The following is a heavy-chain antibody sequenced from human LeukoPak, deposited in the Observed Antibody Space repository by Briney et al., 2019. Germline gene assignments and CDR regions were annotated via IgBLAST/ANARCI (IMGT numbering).Heavy chain of an antibody. CDR2: ISGNGGST. J-gene: IGHJ4*02. CDR3: AKQAFITVAGTVDY. D-gene: IGHD6-19*01. Sequence: GGSLRLSCAASGFTFSSYAMSWVRQAPGKGLEWVSAISGNGGSTHYAESVKGRFTISRDNSKNTLYLQMNSLRAEDTAVYYCAKQAFITVAGTVDYWGKGTLVTVSS. CDR1: GFTFSSYA. V-gene: IGHV3-23*01.